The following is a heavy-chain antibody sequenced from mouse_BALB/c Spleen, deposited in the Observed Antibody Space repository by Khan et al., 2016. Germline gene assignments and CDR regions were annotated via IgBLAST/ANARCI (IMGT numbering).Heavy chain of an antibody. D-gene: IGHD1-1*01. CDR2: ISYSGST. J-gene: IGHJ4*01. Sequence: EVQLQESGPGLVKPSQSLSLTCTVTGYSITSDYAWNWIRQFSGNRLEWMGYISYSGSTSYNPSLKSRISITRDTSKNQFFLQLNSVTSEDTATYYCARSDYGDKDAMDYWGQGTSVTVSS. CDR1: GYSITSDYA. CDR3: ARSDYGDKDAMDY. V-gene: IGHV3-2*02.